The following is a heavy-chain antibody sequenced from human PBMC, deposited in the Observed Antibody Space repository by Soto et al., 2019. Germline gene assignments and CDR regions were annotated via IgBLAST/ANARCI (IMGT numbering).Heavy chain of an antibody. D-gene: IGHD3-10*01. CDR3: ARQGFGQLHGLVNV. J-gene: IGHJ6*02. V-gene: IGHV4-59*08. CDR2: INHSGLT. CDR1: GRSITNHY. Sequence: QVQLQESGPGLVKPSETLSLTCSVSGRSITNHYCSWFQQHPGKGLEWIGYINHSGLTSYNPSLKSRVTRSLDTSKNQFSLKVNSVTVADTALYYCARQGFGQLHGLVNVWGPGTTVTVSS.